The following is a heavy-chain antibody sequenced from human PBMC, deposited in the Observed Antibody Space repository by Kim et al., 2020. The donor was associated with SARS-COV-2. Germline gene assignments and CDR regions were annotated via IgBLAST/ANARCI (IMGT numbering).Heavy chain of an antibody. D-gene: IGHD6-13*01. V-gene: IGHV3-30*18. J-gene: IGHJ4*02. Sequence: GGSLRLSCAASGFTFSSYGMHWVRQAPGKGLEWVAVISYDGSNKYYADSVKGRFTISRDNSKNTLYLQMNSLRAEDTAVYYCAKDFWSSSWAYFDYWGQGTLVTVSS. CDR1: GFTFSSYG. CDR2: ISYDGSNK. CDR3: AKDFWSSSWAYFDY.